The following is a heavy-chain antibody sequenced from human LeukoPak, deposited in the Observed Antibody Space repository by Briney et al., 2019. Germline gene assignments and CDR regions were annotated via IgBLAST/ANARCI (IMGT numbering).Heavy chain of an antibody. CDR2: IYYSGST. CDR1: GGSISSYY. J-gene: IGHJ6*03. CDR3: ARGYYYYYYMDV. Sequence: SETLSLTCTVSGGSISSYYWSWLRQPPGKGLEWIGYIYYSGSTNYNTSLKRRVTISVDTYKNQFSLKLSSVTAADTAVYYCARGYYYYYYMDVWGKGTTVTISS. V-gene: IGHV4-59*01.